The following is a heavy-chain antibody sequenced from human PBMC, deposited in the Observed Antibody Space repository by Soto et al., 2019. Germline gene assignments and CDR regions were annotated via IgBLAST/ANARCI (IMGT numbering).Heavy chain of an antibody. V-gene: IGHV4-61*01. Sequence: PSETLCLTCTVSSAPVSSTTYTWGWIRQPPGKGLEWIGYTYYDGSTNYNPSLESRVTMSVDTSKNQFSLILNSVSAADTAVYYCATGSGSSTSDAFDIRARRTTVTVSS. D-gene: IGHD3-10*01. J-gene: IGHJ3*02. CDR2: TYYDGST. CDR3: ATGSGSSTSDAFDI. CDR1: SAPVSSTTYT.